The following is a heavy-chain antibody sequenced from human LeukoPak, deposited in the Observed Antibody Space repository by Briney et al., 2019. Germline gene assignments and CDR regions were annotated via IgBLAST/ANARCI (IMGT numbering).Heavy chain of an antibody. D-gene: IGHD7-27*01. CDR1: GGSISSYY. J-gene: IGHJ3*02. CDR3: ARPLQYGDAFDI. V-gene: IGHV4-59*08. Sequence: KPSETLSLACTVSGGSISSYYWSWIRQPPGKGLEWIGYIYYSGSTNYNPSLKSRVTISVDTSKNQFSLKLSSVTAADTAVYYCARPLQYGDAFDIWGQGTMVTVSS. CDR2: IYYSGST.